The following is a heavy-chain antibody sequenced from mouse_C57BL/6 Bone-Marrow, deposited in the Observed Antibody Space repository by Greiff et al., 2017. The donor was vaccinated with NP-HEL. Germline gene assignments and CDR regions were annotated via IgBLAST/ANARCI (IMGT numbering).Heavy chain of an antibody. Sequence: VKVVESGAELVRPGASVTLSCKASGYTFTDYEMHWVKQTPVHGLEWIGAIDPETGGTAYNQKFKGKAILTADKSSSTAYMELRSLTSEDSAVYYCAMGGYWGQGTTLTVSS. J-gene: IGHJ2*01. V-gene: IGHV1-15*01. CDR2: IDPETGGT. CDR1: GYTFTDYE. CDR3: AMGGY.